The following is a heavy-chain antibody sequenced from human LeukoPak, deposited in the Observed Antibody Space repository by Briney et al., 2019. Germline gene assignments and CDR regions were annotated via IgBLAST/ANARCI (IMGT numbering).Heavy chain of an antibody. J-gene: IGHJ5*02. CDR1: GFTFSSYS. V-gene: IGHV3-48*04. CDR2: IIANGTIT. CDR3: VRSRITVLPGAFNWFDP. Sequence: GGSLRLSCAASGFTFSSYSMNWVRQAPGKGLEWLSYIIANGTITYYADSVRGRFTISRDNAKNSLYLQMNSLRAEDTAVYYCVRSRITVLPGAFNWFDPWGQGTLVAVSS. D-gene: IGHD3-10*01.